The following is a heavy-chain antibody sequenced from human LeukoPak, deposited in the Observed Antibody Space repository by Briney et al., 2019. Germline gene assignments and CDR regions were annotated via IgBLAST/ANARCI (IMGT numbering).Heavy chain of an antibody. V-gene: IGHV4-34*01. CDR2: INHSGST. CDR1: GGSFSGYY. J-gene: IGHJ3*02. D-gene: IGHD3-10*01. CDR3: ERPRIITMVRGVSRSDAFDI. Sequence: KSSETLSLTCAVYGGSFSGYYWSWIRQPPGKGLEWIGEINHSGSTNYNPSLKSRVTISVDTSKNQFSLKLSSVTAADTAVYYCERPRIITMVRGVSRSDAFDIWGQGTMVTVSS.